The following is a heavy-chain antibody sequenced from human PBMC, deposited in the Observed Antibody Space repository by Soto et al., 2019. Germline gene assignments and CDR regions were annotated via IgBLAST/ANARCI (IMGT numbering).Heavy chain of an antibody. CDR2: IIPILGIA. CDR3: ARGPGSANWFDP. D-gene: IGHD2-15*01. Sequence: QVQLVQSGAEVKKPGSSVKVSCKASGGTFSSYTISWVRQAPGQGLEWMGRIIPILGIANYAQKFQGRVTITADKSTSTAYMELSSLRSEDTAVYYCARGPGSANWFDPWGQGTLVTVSS. CDR1: GGTFSSYT. V-gene: IGHV1-69*02. J-gene: IGHJ5*02.